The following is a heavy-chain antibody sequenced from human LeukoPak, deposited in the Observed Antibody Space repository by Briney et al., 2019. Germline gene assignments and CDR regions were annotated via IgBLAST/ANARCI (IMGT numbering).Heavy chain of an antibody. D-gene: IGHD3-22*01. CDR3: ARDWYYYDSSGYYNGYFDY. CDR2: IYSGGST. CDR1: RFTVSSNY. V-gene: IGHV3-66*01. Sequence: GGSLRLSCAASRFTVSSNYMSWVHQAPGKGLEWVSVIYSGGSTYYADSVKGRFTISRDNSKNTLYLQMNSLRAEDTAVYYCARDWYYYDSSGYYNGYFDYWGQGTLVTVSS. J-gene: IGHJ4*02.